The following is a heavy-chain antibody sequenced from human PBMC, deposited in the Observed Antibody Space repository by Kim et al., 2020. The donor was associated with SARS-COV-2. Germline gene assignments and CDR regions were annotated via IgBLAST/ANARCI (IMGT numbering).Heavy chain of an antibody. V-gene: IGHV3-21*01. D-gene: IGHD2-2*01. CDR2: IGGSTNYI. CDR3: ARGGYCSSTSCYFYYYALDV. CDR1: GFAFGTHS. J-gene: IGHJ6*02. Sequence: GGSLRLSCEASGFAFGTHSMNWVRQAPGKGLEWVSSIGGSTNYIYYADSVKGRFTISRDNAKNSLYLQMSSLRAEDTAVYYCARGGYCSSTSCYFYYYALDVWGQGTTVTVSS.